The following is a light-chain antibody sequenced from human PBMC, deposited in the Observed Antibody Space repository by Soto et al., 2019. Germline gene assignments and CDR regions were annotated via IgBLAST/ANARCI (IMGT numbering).Light chain of an antibody. CDR3: QKYNGAPLT. V-gene: IGKV1-27*01. J-gene: IGKJ4*01. CDR1: QGISIY. Sequence: DIPMTQSPSSLSASVGDRVTIACQASQGISIYLAWYQQKPGKVPQLLIYDASTLQSGVPSRFSGSGSGTDFTLTISGLQPEDVATYYCQKYNGAPLTFGGGTKVEIK. CDR2: DAS.